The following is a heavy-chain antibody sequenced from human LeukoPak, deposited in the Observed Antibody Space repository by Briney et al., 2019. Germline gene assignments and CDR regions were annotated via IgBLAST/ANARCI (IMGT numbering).Heavy chain of an antibody. V-gene: IGHV3-48*03. CDR2: ISSSGTTI. D-gene: IGHD3-10*02. Sequence: PGGSLRLSCAASGFIFSNYEMNWVRRAPGKGLEWVSYISSSGTTIYYADSMKGRFTISRDNAKNSLYLQMNTLRAEDTAVYYCAELGITMIGGVWGKGTTVTISS. CDR1: GFIFSNYE. CDR3: AELGITMIGGV. J-gene: IGHJ6*04.